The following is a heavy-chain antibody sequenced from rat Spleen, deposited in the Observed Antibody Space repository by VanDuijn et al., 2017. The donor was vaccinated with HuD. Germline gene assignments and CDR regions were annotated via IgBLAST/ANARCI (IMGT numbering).Heavy chain of an antibody. CDR2: IINTGGST. CDR1: GFTFNNYW. Sequence: EVQLVESGGGLVQPGRSLKLSCVASGFTFNNYWMTWIRQAPGKGLEWIASIINTGGSTYYPDSVKGRFTISRDNAKSTLYLEVNSLRTEDTATYCCAGALSRGHYGDYWGQGVMVTVSS. J-gene: IGHJ2*01. D-gene: IGHD3-7*01. CDR3: AGALSRGHYGDY. V-gene: IGHV5-31*01.